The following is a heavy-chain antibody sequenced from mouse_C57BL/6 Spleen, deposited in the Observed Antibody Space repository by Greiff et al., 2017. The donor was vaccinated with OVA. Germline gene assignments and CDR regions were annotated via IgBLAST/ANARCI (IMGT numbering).Heavy chain of an antibody. Sequence: VMLVESGAELVKPGASVKISCKASGYAFSSYWMNWVKQRPGKGLEWIGQIYPGDGDTNYNGKFKGKATLTADKSSSTAYMQLSSLTSEDSAVYFCARDYGSTHFDYWGQGTTLTVSS. CDR2: IYPGDGDT. CDR3: ARDYGSTHFDY. CDR1: GYAFSSYW. J-gene: IGHJ2*01. D-gene: IGHD1-1*01. V-gene: IGHV1-80*01.